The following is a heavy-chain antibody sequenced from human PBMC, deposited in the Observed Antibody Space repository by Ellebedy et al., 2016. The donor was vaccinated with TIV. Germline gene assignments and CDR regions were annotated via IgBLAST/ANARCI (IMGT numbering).Heavy chain of an antibody. D-gene: IGHD4-17*01. Sequence: ASVKVSCKASGYTFTKYYFHWIRQAPGQGLEWMGVLDVRVGSTVYAQKVKGIVTMTRDTSTRTVYMELTSLRSDDTAVYYCASVPSAGADFWGQGTLVTVSS. J-gene: IGHJ5*01. CDR3: ASVPSAGADF. CDR1: GYTFTKYY. V-gene: IGHV1-46*01. CDR2: LDVRVGST.